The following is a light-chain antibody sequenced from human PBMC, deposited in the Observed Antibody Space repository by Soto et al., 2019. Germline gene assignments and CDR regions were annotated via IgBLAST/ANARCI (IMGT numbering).Light chain of an antibody. V-gene: IGKV3-11*01. CDR1: SSVSSY. Sequence: EIVLTQSPGTLSLFPGDRATLSCRASSSVSSYLAWYQQKPGQAPRLLIYDASTRATGIPARFSGTGSGKDFTLIISSLQPEDFAFYYCQQRRDWPWTFGQGTSVEIE. CDR2: DAS. CDR3: QQRRDWPWT. J-gene: IGKJ1*01.